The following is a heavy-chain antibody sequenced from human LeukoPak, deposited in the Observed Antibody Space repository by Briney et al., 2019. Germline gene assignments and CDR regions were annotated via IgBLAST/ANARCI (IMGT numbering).Heavy chain of an antibody. CDR3: ARDRRIAVAGNFDY. CDR2: ISAYNGNT. V-gene: IGHV1-18*01. CDR1: GYTFTSYD. D-gene: IGHD6-19*01. Sequence: GASVKVSCKASGYTFTSYDISWVRQAPGQGLEWMGWISAYNGNTNYAQKLQGRVTMTTDTSTSTAYMELRSLRSDDTAVYYCARDRRIAVAGNFDYWGQGTLVTVSS. J-gene: IGHJ4*02.